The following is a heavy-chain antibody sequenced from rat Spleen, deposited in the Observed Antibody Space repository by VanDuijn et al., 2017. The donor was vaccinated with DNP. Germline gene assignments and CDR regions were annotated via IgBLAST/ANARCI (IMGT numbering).Heavy chain of an antibody. CDR1: GFSLTGNN. CDR3: TREAVYYGLLGVMDA. D-gene: IGHD1-6*01. V-gene: IGHV2S30*01. J-gene: IGHJ4*01. CDR2: MRYDGDT. Sequence: QVQLKESGPGLVQPSQTLSLTCTVSGFSLTGNNVHWVRQPPGKGLEWMGRMRYDGDTYYNSALKSRLSISRDTSKNQVFLKMNSLQTDDTAIYYCTREAVYYGLLGVMDAWGQGASVTVSS.